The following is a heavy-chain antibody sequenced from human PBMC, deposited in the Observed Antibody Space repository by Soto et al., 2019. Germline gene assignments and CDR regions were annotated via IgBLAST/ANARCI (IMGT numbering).Heavy chain of an antibody. CDR2: IDPSDSYT. V-gene: IGHV5-10-1*01. J-gene: IGHJ4*02. CDR3: ASNYDSSFDY. CDR1: GYSFTSYW. Sequence: PWESPKISCKGSGYSFTSYWISWVRQMPGKGLEWMGRIDPSDSYTNYSPSFQGHVTISADKSISTAYLQWSSLKASDTAMYYCASNYDSSFDYWGQGPRDTVSA. D-gene: IGHD3-3*01.